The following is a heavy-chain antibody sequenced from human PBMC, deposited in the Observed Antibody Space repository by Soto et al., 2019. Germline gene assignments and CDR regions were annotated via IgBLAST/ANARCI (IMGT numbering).Heavy chain of an antibody. CDR3: AREIVTAGGNNYFDP. Sequence: SETLSLTCGVSGGTVASSHWWSWVRQSPGGGLEWIGNVYHTGDTNFDPSLQSRVTISVDKSNNQFSLRLNSLTAADTAVYFCAREIVTAGGNNYFDPWGPGTLVTVSS. D-gene: IGHD2-21*02. V-gene: IGHV4-4*02. J-gene: IGHJ5*02. CDR2: VYHTGDT. CDR1: GGTVASSHW.